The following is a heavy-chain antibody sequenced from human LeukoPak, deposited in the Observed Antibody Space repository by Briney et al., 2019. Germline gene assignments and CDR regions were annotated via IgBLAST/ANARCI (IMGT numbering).Heavy chain of an antibody. CDR2: ISSSSSYI. V-gene: IGHV3-21*01. Sequence: GSLRLSCAASGFTFSSYSMNWVRQAPGKGLEWVSSISSSSSYIYYADSVKGRFTISRDNAKNSLYLQMSSLRAEDTAVYYCARVKNHRGIAVAGSDYWGQGTLVTVSS. CDR1: GFTFSSYS. J-gene: IGHJ4*02. CDR3: ARVKNHRGIAVAGSDY. D-gene: IGHD6-13*01.